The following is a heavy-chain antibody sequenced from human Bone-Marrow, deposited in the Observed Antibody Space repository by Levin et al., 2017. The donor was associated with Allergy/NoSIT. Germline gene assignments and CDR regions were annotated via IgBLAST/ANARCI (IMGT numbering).Heavy chain of an antibody. CDR1: GFTFSSYS. V-gene: IGHV3-21*01. D-gene: IGHD3-16*02. CDR2: ISSSSYYI. Sequence: GESLKISCAASGFTFSSYSMNWVRQAPGKGLEWVSSISSSSYYIYFADSVKGRFTVSRDNAKNSLYLQMNSLRAGDTAVYYCARAPRDYVWGSYRFDYWGQGTPVTVSS. CDR3: ARAPRDYVWGSYRFDY. J-gene: IGHJ4*02.